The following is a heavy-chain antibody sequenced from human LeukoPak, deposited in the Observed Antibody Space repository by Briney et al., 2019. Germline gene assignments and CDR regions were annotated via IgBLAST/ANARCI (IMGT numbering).Heavy chain of an antibody. J-gene: IGHJ3*02. V-gene: IGHV4-61*02. CDR3: ARSGDLYYYDSSGYYSNDAFDI. D-gene: IGHD3-22*01. CDR1: GGSISSSSYY. Sequence: SETLSLTCTVSGGSISSSSYYWSWIRQPAGKGLEWIGRIYTNGSTNYNPSLKSRVTMSVDTSKNQFSLKLSSVTAADTAVYYCARSGDLYYYDSSGYYSNDAFDIWGQGTMVTVSS. CDR2: IYTNGST.